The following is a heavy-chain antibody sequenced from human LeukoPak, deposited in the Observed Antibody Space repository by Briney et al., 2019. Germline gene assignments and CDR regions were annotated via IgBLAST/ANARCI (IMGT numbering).Heavy chain of an antibody. CDR2: IIPIFGTA. V-gene: IGHV1-69*06. Sequence: SVKVSCKASGGTFSSYAISWVRQAPGQGLEWMGGIIPIFGTANYAQKFQGRVSITADKSTSTAYMELSSLRSEDTAVYYCARGLGELSFDLCYWGQGTLVTVSS. D-gene: IGHD3-16*02. CDR3: ARGLGELSFDLCY. CDR1: GGTFSSYA. J-gene: IGHJ4*02.